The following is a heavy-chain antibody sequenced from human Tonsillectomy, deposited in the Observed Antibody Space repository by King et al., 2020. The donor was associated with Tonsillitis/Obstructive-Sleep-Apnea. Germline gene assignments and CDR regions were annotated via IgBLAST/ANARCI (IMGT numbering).Heavy chain of an antibody. Sequence: QLQESGPGLVKPSETLSLTCSVSGGSISSYYWSWIRQPPGKGLEWIGYICYSGSTNYNPSLKSRVTISIDTSKNQFSLKLRSVTAADTAVYCCARDRGIVGATDYWGQGTLVTVSS. V-gene: IGHV4-59*01. CDR3: ARDRGIVGATDY. CDR2: ICYSGST. CDR1: GGSISSYY. D-gene: IGHD1-26*01. J-gene: IGHJ4*02.